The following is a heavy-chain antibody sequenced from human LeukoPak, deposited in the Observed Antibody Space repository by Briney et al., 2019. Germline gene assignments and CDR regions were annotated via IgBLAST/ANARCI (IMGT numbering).Heavy chain of an antibody. D-gene: IGHD2-2*01. J-gene: IGHJ5*02. CDR2: IYYSGST. CDR1: GGSISSSSYY. V-gene: IGHV4-39*01. CDR3: AVPAAKRPHWFDP. Sequence: SETLSLTCTVSGGSISSSSYYWGWIRQPPGKGLEWIGSIYYSGSTCYNPSLKSRVTISVDTSKNQFSLKLSSVTAADTAVYYCAVPAAKRPHWFDPWGQGTLVTVSS.